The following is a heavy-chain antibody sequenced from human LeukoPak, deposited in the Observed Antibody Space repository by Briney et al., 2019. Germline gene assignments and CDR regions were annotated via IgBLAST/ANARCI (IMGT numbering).Heavy chain of an antibody. J-gene: IGHJ3*02. CDR1: GGSINNYY. CDR2: IYYRGST. CDR3: ARHFYDFNKAFDI. Sequence: PSETLSLTCAVSGGSINNYYWTWIRQPPGKALQWIGFIYYRGSTNYNPSLKSRVTISVDTSKNQFSLKLSSVTAADTAVYYCARHFYDFNKAFDIWGQGTVVTVSS. V-gene: IGHV4-59*08. D-gene: IGHD3-3*01.